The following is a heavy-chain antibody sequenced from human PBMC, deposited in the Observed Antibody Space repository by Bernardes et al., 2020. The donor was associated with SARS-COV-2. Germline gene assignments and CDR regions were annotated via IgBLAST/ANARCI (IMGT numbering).Heavy chain of an antibody. CDR2: IYYSGST. J-gene: IGHJ2*01. CDR1: GGSVSSGNHY. Sequence: SETLSLTCTVSGGSVSSGNHYWSWLRQPPGKGLEWIGYIYYSGSTTYNPSLKSRVTLSVDTSKNQFSLNLGSVTAADTAVYYCARLLKWDWYFDLWGRGTLVTVSS. D-gene: IGHD1-26*01. CDR3: ARLLKWDWYFDL. V-gene: IGHV4-61*01.